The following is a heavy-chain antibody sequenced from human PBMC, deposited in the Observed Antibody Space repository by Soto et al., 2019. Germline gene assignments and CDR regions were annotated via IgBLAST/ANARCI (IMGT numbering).Heavy chain of an antibody. CDR3: AAGCSSGWFYYYYGMDV. CDR1: GFTFPSSA. CDR2: IVVGSGNT. J-gene: IGHJ6*02. Sequence: GASVKVSCKASGFTFPSSAVQWVRQARGQRLEWIGWIVVGSGNTNYAQKFQERVTITRDMSTSTAYMELSSLRSEDTAVYYCAAGCSSGWFYYYYGMDVWGQGTTVTVSS. V-gene: IGHV1-58*01. D-gene: IGHD6-19*01.